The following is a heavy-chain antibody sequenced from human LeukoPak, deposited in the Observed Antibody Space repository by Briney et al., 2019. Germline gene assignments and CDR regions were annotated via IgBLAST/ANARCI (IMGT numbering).Heavy chain of an antibody. CDR1: GGTFSSYA. Sequence: SVKVSCKASGGTFSSYAISWVRQAPGQGLEWMGRIIPILGIANYAQKFQGRVTITADKSTSTAYMELSSLRSEDTAVYYCARSRRDGLDRFDYWGQGTLVTVSS. D-gene: IGHD5-24*01. CDR3: ARSRRDGLDRFDY. V-gene: IGHV1-69*04. J-gene: IGHJ4*02. CDR2: IIPILGIA.